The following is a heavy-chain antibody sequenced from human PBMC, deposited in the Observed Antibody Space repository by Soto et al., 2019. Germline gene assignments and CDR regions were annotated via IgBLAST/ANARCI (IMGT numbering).Heavy chain of an antibody. CDR3: XXLXXXGQLEY. V-gene: IGHV4-61*01. J-gene: IGHJ4*02. CDR1: GXXXXXXXXX. Sequence: QVQLQESGPGLVKPAETLSLTCTVSGXXXXXXXXXXXWIRQPPGKGLEWIGFIYYTGSANYNASLRSRVTISVDTXXXXXXXXXXXXXXXXXXXXXXXXLXXXGQLEYWGQGSLVIVST. CDR2: IYYTGSA. D-gene: IGHD1-1*01.